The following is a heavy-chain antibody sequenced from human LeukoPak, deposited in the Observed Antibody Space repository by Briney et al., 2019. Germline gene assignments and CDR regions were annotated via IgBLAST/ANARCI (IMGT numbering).Heavy chain of an antibody. CDR3: ARGGRYSYGSAYYYYCYMDV. J-gene: IGHJ6*03. Sequence: EASVKVSCKASGYTFTGYYMRWVRQAPGQGLEWMVWINPNSGGTNYAQKFQGRVTMTRDTSISTAYMELSRLRSDDTAVYYCARGGRYSYGSAYYYYCYMDVWGKGTTVTVSS. V-gene: IGHV1-2*02. CDR2: INPNSGGT. CDR1: GYTFTGYY. D-gene: IGHD5-18*01.